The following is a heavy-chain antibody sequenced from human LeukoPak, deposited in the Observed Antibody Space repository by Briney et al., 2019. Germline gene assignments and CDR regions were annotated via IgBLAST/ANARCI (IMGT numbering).Heavy chain of an antibody. CDR3: AREGGATYDY. CDR1: GFTFSDYY. CDR2: IYYTGST. D-gene: IGHD1-26*01. J-gene: IGHJ4*02. V-gene: IGHV4-38-2*02. Sequence: PGGSLRLSCAASGFTFSDYYMSWIRQAPGKGLEWIGSIYYTGSTYYNPSLKSRVTISVDTSKNQFSLKLSSVTAADTAVYYCAREGGATYDYWGQGTLVTVSS.